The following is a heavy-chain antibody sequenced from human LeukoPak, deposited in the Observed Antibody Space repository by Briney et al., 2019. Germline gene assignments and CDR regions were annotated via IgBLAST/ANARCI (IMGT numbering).Heavy chain of an antibody. Sequence: PSETLSLTCTVSGGSISSHYCNWIRQPPGKGLEWTGNIYYSGSTNYNPSLKSRVTISVDTSKNQFSLKLSSVTAADTAVYYCARGGRRDIVAVWGQGTLVTVSS. CDR2: IYYSGST. V-gene: IGHV4-59*11. J-gene: IGHJ4*02. CDR3: ARGGRRDIVAV. D-gene: IGHD5-12*01. CDR1: GGSISSHY.